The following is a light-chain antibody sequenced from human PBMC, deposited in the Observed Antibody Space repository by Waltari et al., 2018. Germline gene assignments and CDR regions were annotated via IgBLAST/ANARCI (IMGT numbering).Light chain of an antibody. J-gene: IGLJ1*01. CDR3: SSYTSSSTFDYV. CDR1: RSDVGGYNY. Sequence: QSALTQPASVSGSPGQSITISCTGTRSDVGGYNYVSWYQQHPGKAPKLMIYDVSKRPSGVSNRFSGSKSGNTASLTISGLQAEDEAYYYCSSYTSSSTFDYVFGTGTKVTVL. V-gene: IGLV2-14*01. CDR2: DVS.